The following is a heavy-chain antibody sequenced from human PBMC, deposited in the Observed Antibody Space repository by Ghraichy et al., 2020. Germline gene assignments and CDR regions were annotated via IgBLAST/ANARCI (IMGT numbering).Heavy chain of an antibody. J-gene: IGHJ6*02. CDR1: GFTFSSYS. Sequence: GGSLRLSCAASGFTFSSYSMNWVCQAPGKGLEWVSSISSSSSYIYYADSVKGRFTISRDNAKNSLYLQMNSLRAEDTAVYYCARDNILWFGEFRHYGMDVWGQGTTVTVSS. D-gene: IGHD3-10*01. CDR2: ISSSSSYI. V-gene: IGHV3-21*01. CDR3: ARDNILWFGEFRHYGMDV.